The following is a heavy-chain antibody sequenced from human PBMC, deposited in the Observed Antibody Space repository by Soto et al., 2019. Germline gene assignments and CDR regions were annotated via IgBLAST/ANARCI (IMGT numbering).Heavy chain of an antibody. CDR3: AKEYGSTWIDH. J-gene: IGHJ4*02. V-gene: IGHV3-30*18. D-gene: IGHD6-13*01. Sequence: GGSLKRSCAAYGFTFSTYGMHFVLQAPGKGLEWVAAMSYDGTKQYYVDSVKGRFTISRDNSRNTLFLQLNSLRDEDTAVYYCAKEYGSTWIDHWGQGTPVTVSS. CDR2: MSYDGTKQ. CDR1: GFTFSTYG.